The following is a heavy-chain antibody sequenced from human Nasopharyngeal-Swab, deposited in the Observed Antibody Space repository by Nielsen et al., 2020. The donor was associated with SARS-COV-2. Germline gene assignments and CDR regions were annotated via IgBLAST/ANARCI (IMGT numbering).Heavy chain of an antibody. CDR2: INHSGST. Sequence: SETLSPTCAVYGGSFSGYYWSWIRQPPGKGLEWIGEINHSGSTNYSPTLKSRVTISVDTSKNQFSLKLSSVTAADTAVYYCARAGIAAAGYYYYGMDVWGQGTTVTVSS. V-gene: IGHV4-34*01. D-gene: IGHD6-13*01. CDR3: ARAGIAAAGYYYYGMDV. J-gene: IGHJ6*02. CDR1: GGSFSGYY.